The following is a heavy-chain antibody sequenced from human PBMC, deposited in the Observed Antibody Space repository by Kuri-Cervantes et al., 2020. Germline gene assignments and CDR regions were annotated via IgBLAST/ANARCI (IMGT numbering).Heavy chain of an antibody. V-gene: IGHV3-53*01. J-gene: IGHJ6*02. D-gene: IGHD3-3*02. CDR2: IYSCGST. Sequence: GESLKISCAASGFTVSSNYMSWVRQAPGKGLEWVSVIYSCGSTYYADSVKGRFTISRDNSKNTLSLQMNSLRAEDTAVYYCARVAYHYYAMDVWGQGTTVTVSS. CDR3: ARVAYHYYAMDV. CDR1: GFTVSSNY.